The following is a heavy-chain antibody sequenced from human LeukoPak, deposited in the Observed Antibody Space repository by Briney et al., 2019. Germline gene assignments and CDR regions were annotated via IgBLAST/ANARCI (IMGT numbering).Heavy chain of an antibody. J-gene: IGHJ4*02. Sequence: GGSLRLSCATSGFTFSSYGMHWVRQAPGKGLEWVAFIRFDGSNKYYADSVKGRFTISRDNAKSTVYLQMNSLRTDDTAVYYCARDGMTYGRHFDYWGQGILVTVSS. CDR2: IRFDGSNK. D-gene: IGHD3-10*01. CDR3: ARDGMTYGRHFDY. CDR1: GFTFSSYG. V-gene: IGHV3-30*02.